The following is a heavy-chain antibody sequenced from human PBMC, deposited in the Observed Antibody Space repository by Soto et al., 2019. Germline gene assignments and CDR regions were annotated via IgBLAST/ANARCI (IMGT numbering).Heavy chain of an antibody. J-gene: IGHJ6*02. V-gene: IGHV4-34*01. D-gene: IGHD2-8*01. CDR1: GGSFSCYY. CDR2: INHSGST. Sequence: SETRSRTWAVYGGSFSCYYWSWIRQPPGKGLEWIGEINHSGSTNYNPSLKSRVTISVDTSKNQFSLKLSSVTAADTAVYYCARASTRYCTNGVCYITYYYGMDVWGQGTTVTVSS. CDR3: ARASTRYCTNGVCYITYYYGMDV.